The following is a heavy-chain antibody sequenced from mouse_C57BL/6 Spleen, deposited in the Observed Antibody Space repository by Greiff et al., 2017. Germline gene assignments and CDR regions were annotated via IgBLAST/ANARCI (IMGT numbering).Heavy chain of an antibody. CDR2: ISYDGSN. V-gene: IGHV3-6*01. D-gene: IGHD1-1*01. CDR1: GYSITSGYY. CDR3: ARGSYYYGSSYGWFAY. Sequence: EVKLMESGPGLVKPSQSLSLTCSVTGYSITSGYYWNWIRQFPGNKLEWMGYISYDGSNNYNPSLKNRISITRDTSKNQFFLKLNSVTTEDTATYYCARGSYYYGSSYGWFAYWGQGTLVTVSA. J-gene: IGHJ3*01.